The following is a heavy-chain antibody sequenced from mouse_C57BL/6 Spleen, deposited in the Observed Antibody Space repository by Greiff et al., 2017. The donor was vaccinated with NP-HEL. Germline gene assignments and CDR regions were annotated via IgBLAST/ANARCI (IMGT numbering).Heavy chain of an antibody. D-gene: IGHD2-3*01. Sequence: EVQRVESGGGLVQPGGSLKLSCAASGFTFSDYYMYWVRQTLEKRLEWVAYISNGGGSTYYPDTVTGRFTISRDNAKNTLYLQMSRLKSEDTAMYYCARHGDDGYYPSSAMDYWGQGTSVTVAS. CDR1: GFTFSDYY. CDR3: ARHGDDGYYPSSAMDY. J-gene: IGHJ4*01. CDR2: ISNGGGST. V-gene: IGHV5-12*01.